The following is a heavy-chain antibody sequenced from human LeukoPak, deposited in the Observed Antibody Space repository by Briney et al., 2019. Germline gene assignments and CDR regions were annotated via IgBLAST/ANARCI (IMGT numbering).Heavy chain of an antibody. CDR3: ARVIQLSPDY. D-gene: IGHD5-18*01. CDR2: IYCGGSS. Sequence: SETLSLTCTVSGGSISSRGYYWGWIRQPPGKGLEWIGNIYCGGSSYYNPSLKSRVTISVDTSKNQFSLKLSSVTAADTAVYYCARVIQLSPDYWGQGTLVTVSS. V-gene: IGHV4-39*07. CDR1: GGSISSRGYY. J-gene: IGHJ4*02.